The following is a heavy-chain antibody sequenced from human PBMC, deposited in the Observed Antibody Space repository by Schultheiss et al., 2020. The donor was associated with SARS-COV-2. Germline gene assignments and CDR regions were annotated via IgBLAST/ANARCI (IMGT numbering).Heavy chain of an antibody. CDR1: GFTLSNYA. CDR2: LSGSGGDT. CDR3: ARDSTYCSGDCSFDY. Sequence: GGSLRLSCTASGFTLSNYAMNWVRQAPGKGLEWVSVLSGSGGDTYYADSVRGRFTISRDISQNTLYLQMNSLTAEDTAVYYCARDSTYCSGDCSFDYWGQGTLVTVSS. J-gene: IGHJ4*02. V-gene: IGHV3-23*01. D-gene: IGHD2-21*02.